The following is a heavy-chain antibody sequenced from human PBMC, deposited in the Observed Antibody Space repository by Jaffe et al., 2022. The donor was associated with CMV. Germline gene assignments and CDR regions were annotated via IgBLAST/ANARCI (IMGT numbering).Heavy chain of an antibody. J-gene: IGHJ5*02. CDR1: GDSVSSNSAA. Sequence: QVQLQQSGPGLVKPSQTLSLTCAISGDSVSSNSAAWNWIRQSPSRGLEWLGRTYYRSKWYNDYAVSVKSRITINPDTSKNQFSLQLNSVTPEDTAVYYCARAGYSYGYHQDNWFDPWGQGTLVTVSS. CDR3: ARAGYSYGYHQDNWFDP. CDR2: TYYRSKWYN. V-gene: IGHV6-1*01. D-gene: IGHD5-18*01.